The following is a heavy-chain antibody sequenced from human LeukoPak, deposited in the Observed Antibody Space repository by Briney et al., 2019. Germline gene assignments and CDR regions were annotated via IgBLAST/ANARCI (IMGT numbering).Heavy chain of an antibody. CDR1: GGPISSYY. V-gene: IGHV4-4*09. J-gene: IGHJ1*01. D-gene: IGHD2-2*02. CDR3: AAWPRYCSSTSCYNAEYFQH. Sequence: SETLSLTCTVSGGPISSYYWSWIRQPPGKGLEWIGYIYTSGSTNYNPSLKSRVTISVDTSNNQFSLKLSSVTAADTAVYYCAAWPRYCSSTSCYNAEYFQHWGQGTLVTVSS. CDR2: IYTSGST.